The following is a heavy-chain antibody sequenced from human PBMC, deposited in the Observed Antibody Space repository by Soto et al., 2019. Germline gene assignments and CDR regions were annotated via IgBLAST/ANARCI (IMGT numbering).Heavy chain of an antibody. CDR3: ARVGPGIAAAGTSSGYYYGMDV. D-gene: IGHD6-13*01. CDR1: GFTFSSYS. Sequence: LRLSCAASGFTFSSYSMNWVRQAPGKGLEWVSSISSSSSYIYYADSVKGRFTISRDNAKNSLYLQMNSLRAEDTAVYYCARVGPGIAAAGTSSGYYYGMDVWGQGTTVTVSS. V-gene: IGHV3-21*01. CDR2: ISSSSSYI. J-gene: IGHJ6*02.